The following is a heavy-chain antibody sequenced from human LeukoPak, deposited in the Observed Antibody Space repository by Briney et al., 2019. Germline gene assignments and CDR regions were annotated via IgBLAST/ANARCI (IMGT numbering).Heavy chain of an antibody. CDR1: GGSISTYY. CDR3: ARWEASRVAFDI. J-gene: IGHJ3*02. Sequence: SETLSLTCTVSGGSISTYYWSWIRQPPGRGLEWIGYIYYSGITDYSPSLKSRVTISIDTSKKQFSLKLSSVTAADTAVCYCARWEASRVAFDIWGQGTLVTVSS. D-gene: IGHD1-26*01. CDR2: IYYSGIT. V-gene: IGHV4-59*01.